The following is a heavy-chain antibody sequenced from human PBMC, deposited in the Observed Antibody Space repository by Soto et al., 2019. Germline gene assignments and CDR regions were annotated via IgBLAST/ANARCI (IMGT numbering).Heavy chain of an antibody. CDR3: ARHVPYCSDSSHCAYGLDV. V-gene: IGHV4-59*08. CDR2: IYYSGTT. CDR1: GGSISSYY. D-gene: IGHD2-15*01. Sequence: QVQLQESGPGLVRPSETLSLICTVSGGSISSYYWSWIRQPPGKGLEWIGYIYYSGTTRYNPSLKSRVTISVDTSKNQFSLKLSSLTAADTALYHCARHVPYCSDSSHCAYGLDVWGQGTTVTVSS. J-gene: IGHJ6*02.